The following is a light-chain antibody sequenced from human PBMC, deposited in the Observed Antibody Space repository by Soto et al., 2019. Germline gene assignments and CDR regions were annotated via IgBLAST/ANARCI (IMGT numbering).Light chain of an antibody. V-gene: IGKV1-27*01. CDR1: QGISNY. CDR2: AAS. Sequence: DIQMTQSPSSLSASVGDRVTITCRASQGISNYLAWYQQKPGKVPDLLIYAASTLQSGVPPRFSGSGSGTYFSLAVSSVQPEDVAPYYCQGYNSASTFGRGIKVEIK. J-gene: IGKJ4*01. CDR3: QGYNSAST.